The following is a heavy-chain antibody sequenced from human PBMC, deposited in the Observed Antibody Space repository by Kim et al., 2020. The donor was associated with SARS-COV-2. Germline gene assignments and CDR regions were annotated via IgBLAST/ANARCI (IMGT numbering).Heavy chain of an antibody. CDR1: GYSFTSYW. J-gene: IGHJ4*02. V-gene: IGHV5-51*01. CDR2: IYPGDSDT. Sequence: GESLKISCKGSGYSFTSYWIGWVRQMPGKGLEWMGIIYPGDSDTRYSPSFQGQVTISADKSISTAYLQWSSLKASDTAMYYCATLGYCSSTSCFDFDYWGQGTLVTVSS. CDR3: ATLGYCSSTSCFDFDY. D-gene: IGHD2-2*01.